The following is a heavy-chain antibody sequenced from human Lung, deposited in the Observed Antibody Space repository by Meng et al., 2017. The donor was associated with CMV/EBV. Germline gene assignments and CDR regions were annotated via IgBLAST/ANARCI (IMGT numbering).Heavy chain of an antibody. V-gene: IGHV5-51*01. Sequence: ESXKISXQGSGYSFTSYWIGWVRQMPGKGLEWMGIIYPGDSDTRYSPSFQGQVTISANKSISTAYLQWSSLKASDTAMYYCARHRSKAAAGTPWGQGTLVXVSS. CDR2: IYPGDSDT. D-gene: IGHD6-13*01. J-gene: IGHJ1*01. CDR1: GYSFTSYW. CDR3: ARHRSKAAAGTP.